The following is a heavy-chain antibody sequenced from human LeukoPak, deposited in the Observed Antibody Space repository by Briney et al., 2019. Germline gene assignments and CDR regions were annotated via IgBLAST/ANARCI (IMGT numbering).Heavy chain of an antibody. CDR1: GGSMSSYY. CDR3: ASPPAAYTSGWYFGY. D-gene: IGHD6-19*01. Sequence: PSETLSLTCTVSGGSMSSYYWSWIRQPPGKGLESIGYLFNSGSTNYNPSLKSRVTISVDTSKNQFSLKLSSVTAADTAVYYCASPPAAYTSGWYFGYWGQGTLVTVSS. J-gene: IGHJ4*02. CDR2: LFNSGST. V-gene: IGHV4-59*01.